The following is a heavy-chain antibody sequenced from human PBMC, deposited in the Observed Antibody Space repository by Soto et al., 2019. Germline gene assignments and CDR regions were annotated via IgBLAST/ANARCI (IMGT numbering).Heavy chain of an antibody. CDR1: GVTFSSYE. V-gene: IGHV3-48*03. D-gene: IGHD3-22*01. Sequence: PGGSLRLSCAASGVTFSSYEMNWGRQGPGKGLEWVSYIISSGSTIYSAASVKPPLTISRDNDTNPLSLPMNSLRAEDPAVYSCASYDTFDYWGQGTLVTVSS. CDR3: ASYDTFDY. J-gene: IGHJ4*02. CDR2: IISSGSTI.